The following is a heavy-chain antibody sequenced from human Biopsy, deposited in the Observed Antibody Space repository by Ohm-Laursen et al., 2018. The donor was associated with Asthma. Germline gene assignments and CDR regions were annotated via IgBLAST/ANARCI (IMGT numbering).Heavy chain of an antibody. CDR2: ISKHASTQ. CDR1: GFRFSNFA. Sequence: SLGLSCAASGFRFSNFAIHWVRPAPGKGLEWVGVISKHASTQDYADSVKGRFTMARDNSKNTLDLQMNSLREEDTAVYYCVRDGTDDAFDIWGQGTVVSVSS. D-gene: IGHD1-1*01. V-gene: IGHV3-30*01. J-gene: IGHJ3*02. CDR3: VRDGTDDAFDI.